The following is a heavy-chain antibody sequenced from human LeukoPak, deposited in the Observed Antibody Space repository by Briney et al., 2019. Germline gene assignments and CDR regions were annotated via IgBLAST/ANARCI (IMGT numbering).Heavy chain of an antibody. CDR2: IIPIFGTA. Sequence: SVKVSCKASGGTFSSYAISWVRQAPGQGLEWMGGIIPIFGTANYAQKFQGRVTITADESTSTAYMELSSLRSEDTAVYYCARDRGSGSCAGYFDYWGQGTLVTVSS. CDR3: ARDRGSGSCAGYFDY. D-gene: IGHD1-26*01. J-gene: IGHJ4*02. V-gene: IGHV1-69*13. CDR1: GGTFSSYA.